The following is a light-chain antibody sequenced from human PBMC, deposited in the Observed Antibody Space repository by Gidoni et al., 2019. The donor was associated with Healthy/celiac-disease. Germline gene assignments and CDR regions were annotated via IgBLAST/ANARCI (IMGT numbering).Light chain of an antibody. CDR3: GTWDSSLSVGGV. CDR1: SSNIGNNS. V-gene: IGLV1-51*01. CDR2: DNN. J-gene: IGLJ2*01. Sequence: QSVLTQPPSVSAAPGQKVTISCSGSSSNIGNNSVSWYQQLPGTAPKLLIYDNNKRPSGIPDRFSGSKSGTSATLGITGLQTGDEADYYCGTWDSSLSVGGVFGGGTKLTVL.